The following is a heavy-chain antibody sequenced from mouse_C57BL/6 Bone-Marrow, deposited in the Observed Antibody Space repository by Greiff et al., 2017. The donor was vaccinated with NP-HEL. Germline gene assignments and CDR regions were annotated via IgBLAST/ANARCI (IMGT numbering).Heavy chain of an antibody. CDR3: ARYRASTGTRAMDY. CDR2: IYPSSGYP. J-gene: IGHJ4*01. Sequence: VHLPPSGAVLAKPGASVKLSCKASGYTFTSYWMHWVHQRPGQGLEWIGSIYPSSGYPKSHQKFKDTATLTADKSSSTAYMQLSSLTYEDSAVYYCARYRASTGTRAMDYWGQGTSVTVSS. D-gene: IGHD4-1*02. CDR1: GYTFTSYW. V-gene: IGHV1-7*01.